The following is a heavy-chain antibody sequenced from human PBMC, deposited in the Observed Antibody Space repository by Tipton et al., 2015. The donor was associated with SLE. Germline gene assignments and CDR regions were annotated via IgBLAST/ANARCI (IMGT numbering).Heavy chain of an antibody. D-gene: IGHD2-2*01. V-gene: IGHV4-38-2*02. CDR2: IYHSGST. Sequence: TLSLTCTVSGYSISSGYYWGWIRQPPGKGLEWIGSIYHSGSTYYNPSLKSRVTISVDTSKNQFSLKLSSVTAADTAVYYCAREGVVVPAANTGEGYSNSWNWFDPWGQGTLVTVSS. CDR1: GYSISSGYY. J-gene: IGHJ5*02. CDR3: AREGVVVPAANTGEGYSNSWNWFDP.